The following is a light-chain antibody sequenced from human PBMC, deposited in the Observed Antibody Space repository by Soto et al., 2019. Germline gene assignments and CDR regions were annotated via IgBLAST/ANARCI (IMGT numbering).Light chain of an antibody. CDR2: EVS. V-gene: IGLV2-14*01. Sequence: QSVLTQPASVSGSLGQSITISCTGTSSDVGGFNYVSWYQRHPGKAPKLMIYEVSNRPSGVSNRFSGSKSGNTASLTISGLQAEDEADYYCSSYTSSSTYVFGSGTKVTVL. CDR1: SSDVGGFNY. CDR3: SSYTSSSTYV. J-gene: IGLJ1*01.